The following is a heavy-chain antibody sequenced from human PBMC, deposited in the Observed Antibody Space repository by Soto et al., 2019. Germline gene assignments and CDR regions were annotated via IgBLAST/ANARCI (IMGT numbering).Heavy chain of an antibody. CDR1: GFTFSSYE. CDR3: ARLKVVVVPAARTSYYYGMDV. CDR2: ISSSGSTI. Sequence: GGSLRLSCAASGFTFSSYEMNWVRQAPGKGLEWVSYISSSGSTIYYADSVKGRFTISRDNAKNSLYLQMNSLRAEDTAVYYCARLKVVVVPAARTSYYYGMDVWGQGTTVTVSS. J-gene: IGHJ6*02. D-gene: IGHD2-2*01. V-gene: IGHV3-48*03.